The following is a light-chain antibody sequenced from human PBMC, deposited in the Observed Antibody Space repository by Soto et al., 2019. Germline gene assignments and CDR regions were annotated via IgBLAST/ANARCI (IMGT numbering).Light chain of an antibody. Sequence: DIQMTQSPSSLSASVGGRVTITCQASQDISNYLNWYQQKPGKAPKLLIYDASNLETGVPSRFSGSGSGTDFTFTISSLQPEDIATYYCQQYDNIPITFGQGTRLEIK. CDR2: DAS. CDR1: QDISNY. J-gene: IGKJ5*01. CDR3: QQYDNIPIT. V-gene: IGKV1-33*01.